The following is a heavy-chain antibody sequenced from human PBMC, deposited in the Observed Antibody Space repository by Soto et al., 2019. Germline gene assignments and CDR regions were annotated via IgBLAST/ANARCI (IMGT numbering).Heavy chain of an antibody. Sequence: SETQSLTCAVYGGSFRGYYWSWIRQPPGKGLEWIGEINHSGSTNYNPSLKSRVTVSVDTSKNQFSLKLSSVTAADTAVYYCARSGIAAAGTGYYYYMDVWGKGTTVTVSS. CDR1: GGSFRGYY. J-gene: IGHJ6*03. CDR2: INHSGST. CDR3: ARSGIAAAGTGYYYYMDV. D-gene: IGHD6-13*01. V-gene: IGHV4-34*01.